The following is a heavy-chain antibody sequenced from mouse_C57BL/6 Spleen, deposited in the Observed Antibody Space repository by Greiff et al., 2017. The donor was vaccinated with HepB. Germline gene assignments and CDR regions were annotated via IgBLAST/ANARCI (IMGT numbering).Heavy chain of an antibody. Sequence: QVHVKQPGAELVKPGASVKLSCKASGYTFTSYWMHWVKQRPGRGLEWIGRIDPNSGGTKYNEKFKSKATLTVDKPSSTAYMQLSSLTAEDSAVYYGGRSGCGDAYFDYWGQGTTLTVSS. V-gene: IGHV1-72*01. D-gene: IGHD3-1*01. CDR3: GRSGCGDAYFDY. CDR2: IDPNSGGT. J-gene: IGHJ2*01. CDR1: GYTFTSYW.